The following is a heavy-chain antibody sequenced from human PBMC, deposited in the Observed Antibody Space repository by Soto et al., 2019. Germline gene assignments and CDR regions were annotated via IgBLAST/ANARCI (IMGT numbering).Heavy chain of an antibody. V-gene: IGHV1-46*01. J-gene: IGHJ4*02. CDR2: VDPRDGST. CDR1: GYILTTYS. Sequence: QVQLVQSGAEMKRPGASVILSCKASGYILTTYSIHWVRQTAGQGLEWMAKVDPRDGSTGYAQKFRGRVSMAWDTSTGTVSMEVSSLTSDDTATYYCARVRSSGREFDYWGQGTQVTVSS. CDR3: ARVRSSGREFDY. D-gene: IGHD6-25*01.